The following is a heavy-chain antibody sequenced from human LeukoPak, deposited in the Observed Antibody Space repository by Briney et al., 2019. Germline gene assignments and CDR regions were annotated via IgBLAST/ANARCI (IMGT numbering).Heavy chain of an antibody. CDR1: GFTFSSYV. Sequence: PGGSLRLSCAASGFTFSSYVMHWVRQTPGKGLEWVAFIRYDGSNKSYSDSVKGRFTISRDNSKNTLYLQMNSLRAEDTAVYYCAKLAGTAPFDYWGQGTLVTVSS. CDR3: AKLAGTAPFDY. CDR2: IRYDGSNK. D-gene: IGHD1-1*01. J-gene: IGHJ4*02. V-gene: IGHV3-30*02.